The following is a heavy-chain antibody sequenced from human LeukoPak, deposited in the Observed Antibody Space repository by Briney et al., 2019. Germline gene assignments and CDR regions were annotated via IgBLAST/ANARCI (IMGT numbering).Heavy chain of an antibody. D-gene: IGHD2-2*01. V-gene: IGHV3-23*01. CDR2: ISGSGGST. Sequence: GGSLRLSCAASGFTVSSNYMSWVRQAPGKGLEWVSAISGSGGSTYYADSVKGRFTISRDNSKNTLYLQMNSLRAEDTAVYYCAKDAGDIVVVPAAKHFDYWGQGTLVTVSS. CDR3: AKDAGDIVVVPAAKHFDY. J-gene: IGHJ4*02. CDR1: GFTVSSNY.